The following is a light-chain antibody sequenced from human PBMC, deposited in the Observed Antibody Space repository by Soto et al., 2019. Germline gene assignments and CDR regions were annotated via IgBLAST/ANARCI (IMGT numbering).Light chain of an antibody. Sequence: QGVVTQPPSVSAAPGQEVTISCSGSSSNIGNNFVSWYQHLPGTAPKLLIYDNNKRPSGIPDRFSGTKSGTSATLGITGLQTGDEAHYYCATWDSSLIAGVFGGGTKVTVL. CDR3: ATWDSSLIAGV. V-gene: IGLV1-51*01. J-gene: IGLJ2*01. CDR2: DNN. CDR1: SSNIGNNF.